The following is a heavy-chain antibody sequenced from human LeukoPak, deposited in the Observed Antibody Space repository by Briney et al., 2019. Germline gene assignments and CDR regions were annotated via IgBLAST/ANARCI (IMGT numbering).Heavy chain of an antibody. D-gene: IGHD6-13*01. CDR3: ARAYHSSWYLNWFDP. V-gene: IGHV4-34*01. Sequence: SETLSLTCDVYGEFFSAYYWSWIRQPPGKGLEWIGDINHSGSTYYNPSLKSRVTISLDTSKNQFSLKLSSVTAADTAIYYCARAYHSSWYLNWFDPWGQGTLVTVSS. CDR2: INHSGST. CDR1: GEFFSAYY. J-gene: IGHJ5*02.